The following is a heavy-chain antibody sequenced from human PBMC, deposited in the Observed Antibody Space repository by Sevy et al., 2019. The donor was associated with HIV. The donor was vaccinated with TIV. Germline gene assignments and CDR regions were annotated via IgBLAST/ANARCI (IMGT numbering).Heavy chain of an antibody. CDR1: GFTFSSYA. CDR3: ASYYYDSSGYFYWYFDL. D-gene: IGHD3-22*01. Sequence: GGSLRLSCAASGFTFSSYAMHWVRQAPGKGLEWVAVISYDGSNKYYADSVKGRFTISRDNSKNTLYLQMKSLRAEATAVYYCASYYYDSSGYFYWYFDLWGRGTLVTVSS. V-gene: IGHV3-30*04. CDR2: ISYDGSNK. J-gene: IGHJ2*01.